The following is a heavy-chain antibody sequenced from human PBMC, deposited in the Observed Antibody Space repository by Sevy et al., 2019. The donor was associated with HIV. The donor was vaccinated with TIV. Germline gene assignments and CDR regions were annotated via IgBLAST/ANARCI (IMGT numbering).Heavy chain of an antibody. J-gene: IGHJ6*03. Sequence: GGSLRLSCAASGFTFSSYAMHWVRQAPGKGLEWVVVISYDGSNKYYADSVKGRFTISRDNSKNTLYLQMNSLRAEDTAVYYCARVYGGPYDFWSGYMDVWGKGTTVTVSS. CDR2: ISYDGSNK. V-gene: IGHV3-30-3*01. D-gene: IGHD3-3*01. CDR1: GFTFSSYA. CDR3: ARVYGGPYDFWSGYMDV.